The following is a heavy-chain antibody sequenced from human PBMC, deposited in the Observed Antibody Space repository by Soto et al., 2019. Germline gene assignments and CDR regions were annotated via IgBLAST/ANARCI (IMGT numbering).Heavy chain of an antibody. Sequence: SVKVSCEASGFTFGRSAVQWVRHSRGQRLEWIGWIFVDGANTNYAQKFKEKVTITRDMSTSTAYMELRSLRSEDTAVYYCAADPFCSSTNCYNPLDPCGQGTPVPVYS. J-gene: IGHJ5*02. V-gene: IGHV1-58*01. CDR1: GFTFGRSA. CDR2: IFVDGANT. CDR3: AADPFCSSTNCYNPLDP. D-gene: IGHD2-2*01.